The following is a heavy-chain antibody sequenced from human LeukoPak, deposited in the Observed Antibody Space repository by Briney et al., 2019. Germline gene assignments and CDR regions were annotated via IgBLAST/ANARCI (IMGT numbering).Heavy chain of an antibody. Sequence: GGSLRLSCAASGFTFSSYAMHWVRQAPGKGLEWVAVISYDGSNKYYADSVKGRFTISRDNSKNALYLQMNSLRAEDTAVYYCARKGDIAVAHYYYYGMDVWGQGTTVTVSS. CDR1: GFTFSSYA. CDR3: ARKGDIAVAHYYYYGMDV. D-gene: IGHD6-19*01. J-gene: IGHJ6*02. V-gene: IGHV3-30-3*01. CDR2: ISYDGSNK.